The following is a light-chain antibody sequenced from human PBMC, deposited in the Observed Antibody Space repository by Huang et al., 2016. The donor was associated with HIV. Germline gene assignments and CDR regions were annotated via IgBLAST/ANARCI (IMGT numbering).Light chain of an antibody. CDR3: QQYNNWPRT. CDR2: GAS. V-gene: IGKV3-15*01. J-gene: IGKJ2*01. CDR1: QYVSSN. Sequence: ERVMTQSPDTLSVSPGERATLYCRASQYVSSNLAWYQQKPGQAPRLLVYGASTRGIEIPARFSGSGSGTEFTLTISSLQSEDSAVYYCQQYNNWPRTFGQGTKLEIK.